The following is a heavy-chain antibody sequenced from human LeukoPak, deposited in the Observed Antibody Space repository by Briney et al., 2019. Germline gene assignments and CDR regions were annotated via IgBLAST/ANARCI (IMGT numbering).Heavy chain of an antibody. D-gene: IGHD3-3*01. Sequence: SETLSLTCTVSGGSISSYYWSWIRQPAGKGPEWIGRIYTSGRTNYNPSLKSRVTMSVDTSKNQFSLKLNSVTAADTAVYYCARDRGTIFGVANFGYWGQGTLVTVSS. V-gene: IGHV4-4*07. CDR1: GGSISSYY. CDR3: ARDRGTIFGVANFGY. CDR2: IYTSGRT. J-gene: IGHJ4*02.